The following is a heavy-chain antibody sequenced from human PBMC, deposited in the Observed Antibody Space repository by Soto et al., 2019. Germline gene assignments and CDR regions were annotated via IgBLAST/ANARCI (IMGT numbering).Heavy chain of an antibody. V-gene: IGHV4-39*01. D-gene: IGHD3-22*01. CDR1: GGSISSSSYY. CDR3: ARQGDSSGYSPYFDY. Sequence: SETLSLTCTVSGGSISSSSYYWGWIRQPPGKGLEWIGSIYYSGSTYYNPSLKSRVTISVDTSKNQFSLKLSSVTAADTAVYYCARQGDSSGYSPYFDYWGQGTLVTVSS. J-gene: IGHJ4*02. CDR2: IYYSGST.